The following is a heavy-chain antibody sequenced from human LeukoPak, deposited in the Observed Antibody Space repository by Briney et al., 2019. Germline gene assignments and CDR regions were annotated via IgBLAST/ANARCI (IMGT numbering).Heavy chain of an antibody. CDR2: IYTSGST. D-gene: IGHD3-10*01. CDR3: ARVEEGYGSGRRENYYYYYMDV. Sequence: SETLSLTCTVSGGSISRYYWSWTRQPAGKGLEWVRRIYTSGSTNYNPSLKSRVTMSVDTSKNQFSLKLSSVTAADTAVYYCARVEEGYGSGRRENYYYYYMDVWGKGTTVTISS. CDR1: GGSISRYY. V-gene: IGHV4-4*07. J-gene: IGHJ6*03.